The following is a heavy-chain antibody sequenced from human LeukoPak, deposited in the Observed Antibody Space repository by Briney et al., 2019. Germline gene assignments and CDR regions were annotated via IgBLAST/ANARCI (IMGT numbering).Heavy chain of an antibody. CDR3: ARDNPYLGFDY. Sequence: GASVKVSCKASGYTFISYGISWVRQAPGQGLEWMGWIRAYNGNTNYAQKLQGRVTMTTDTSTSTAYMELRSLRSDDTAVYYCARDNPYLGFDYWGQGTLVTVSS. CDR1: GYTFISYG. V-gene: IGHV1-18*01. J-gene: IGHJ4*02. D-gene: IGHD2/OR15-2a*01. CDR2: IRAYNGNT.